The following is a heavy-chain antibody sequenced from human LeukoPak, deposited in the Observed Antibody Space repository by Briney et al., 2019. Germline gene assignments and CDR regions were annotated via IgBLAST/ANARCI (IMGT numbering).Heavy chain of an antibody. D-gene: IGHD3-22*01. Sequence: GGSLRLSCAASGFTFSSYAMSWVRQAPGKGLEWVSGISGSGNNTYYADSVKGRFTISRDNSKNTLYVQVNSLRTEDTAAYYCAKGSYYDSSGSFYFDYWGQGTLVTVSS. V-gene: IGHV3-23*01. CDR2: ISGSGNNT. J-gene: IGHJ4*02. CDR1: GFTFSSYA. CDR3: AKGSYYDSSGSFYFDY.